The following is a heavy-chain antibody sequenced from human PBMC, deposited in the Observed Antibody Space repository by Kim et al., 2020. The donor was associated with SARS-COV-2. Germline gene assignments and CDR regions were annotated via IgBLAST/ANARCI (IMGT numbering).Heavy chain of an antibody. Sequence: GGSLRLSCAGSRFTFSNAWLSWVRQAPGKGLEWVVHIKSKIDGGTTDYAAPMKGIFTISRDDSKNTLYLQMSSLQTEDTAVYYCTTFPVRGLSAFDIWG. V-gene: IGHV3-15*01. CDR3: TTFPVRGLSAFDI. CDR2: IKSKIDGGTT. J-gene: IGHJ3*02. D-gene: IGHD6-19*01. CDR1: RFTFSNAW.